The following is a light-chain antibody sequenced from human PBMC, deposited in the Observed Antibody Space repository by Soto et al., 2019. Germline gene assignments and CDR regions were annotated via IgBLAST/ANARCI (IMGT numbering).Light chain of an antibody. J-gene: IGLJ1*01. CDR2: DVS. V-gene: IGLV2-14*01. CDR3: SSYTSSSRNYV. Sequence: QSALTQPASVSGSPGQSITISCTGTSSDVGGYNYVSWYQQHPGKAPKLMIYDVSNRPSGVSNRFSGSKSGNTASLTISGLQAEDEADYYCSSYTSSSRNYVFGTGTKVTVL. CDR1: SSDVGGYNY.